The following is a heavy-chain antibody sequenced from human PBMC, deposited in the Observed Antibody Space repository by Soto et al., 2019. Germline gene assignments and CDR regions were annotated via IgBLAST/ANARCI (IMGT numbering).Heavy chain of an antibody. CDR3: ARSVILTGGSYKGLIRLHYFET. D-gene: IGHD3-9*01. V-gene: IGHV4-30-2*01. J-gene: IGHJ4*02. Sequence: SETLSLTCAVSGGSISSGGYSWSWIRQPPGKGLEWIGYIYHSGSTYYNPSFKSRVTISVDRSKNEFSLNLSSVTAADTAVYYCARSVILTGGSYKGLIRLHYFETWGPGTLVTVSS. CDR1: GGSISSGGYS. CDR2: IYHSGST.